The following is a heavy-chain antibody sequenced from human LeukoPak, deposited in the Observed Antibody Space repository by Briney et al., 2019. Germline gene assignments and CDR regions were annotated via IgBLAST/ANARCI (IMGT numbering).Heavy chain of an antibody. CDR3: ARAPPQYFDWLYFDY. V-gene: IGHV3-7*01. J-gene: IGHJ4*02. D-gene: IGHD3-9*01. CDR2: INQHGSET. Sequence: GGSLRLSCEVSGFSFSTYWMTWVRQAPGKGLEWVANINQHGSETYYVDSVKGRFIISRDNAKNSLFLQMDSLTGEDTAVYYCARAPPQYFDWLYFDYWGQGTLVTVSS. CDR1: GFSFSTYW.